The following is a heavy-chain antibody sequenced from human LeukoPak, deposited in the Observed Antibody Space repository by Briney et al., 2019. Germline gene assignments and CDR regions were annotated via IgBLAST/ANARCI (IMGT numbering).Heavy chain of an antibody. Sequence: GGSLRLSCAASGFTFSSYEMNWVRQAPGKGLEWVSFISSSSSYIYYADSLKGRFTISRDNAKNSLYLQMNSLRAEDTAVYYCARGEWSSSPFDYWGQGTLVTVSS. V-gene: IGHV3-21*01. CDR1: GFTFSSYE. CDR3: ARGEWSSSPFDY. D-gene: IGHD6-6*01. CDR2: ISSSSSYI. J-gene: IGHJ4*02.